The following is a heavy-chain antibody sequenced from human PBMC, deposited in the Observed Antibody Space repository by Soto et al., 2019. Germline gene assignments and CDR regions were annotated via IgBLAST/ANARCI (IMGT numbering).Heavy chain of an antibody. J-gene: IGHJ4*02. CDR2: FSGGSGAI. CDR1: GFSLGPYG. V-gene: IGHV3-23*01. D-gene: IGHD1-1*01. Sequence: HGGSLRLSCAVSGFSLGPYGVTWVRQTPEKGLEWVTGFSGGSGAIFYADSVRGRFTISRDSSTAYLQMNNLRPEDTAVYFCARWNGFGDSWGQGSLVTVSS. CDR3: ARWNGFGDS.